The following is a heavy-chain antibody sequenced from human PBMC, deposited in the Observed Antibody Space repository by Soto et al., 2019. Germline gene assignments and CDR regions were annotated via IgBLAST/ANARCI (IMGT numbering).Heavy chain of an antibody. CDR3: SRESDH. CDR2: ISGSVGGT. V-gene: IGHV3-23*01. J-gene: IGHJ4*02. Sequence: GGSLRLSCAASGFTFSSDAMSWGRQAPGKGLEWVETISGSVGGTYYADSMKGRFTISRDNSKNTLYLQMYSLRVEDTAVYYCSRESDHWGQGTLVTVSS. CDR1: GFTFSSDA.